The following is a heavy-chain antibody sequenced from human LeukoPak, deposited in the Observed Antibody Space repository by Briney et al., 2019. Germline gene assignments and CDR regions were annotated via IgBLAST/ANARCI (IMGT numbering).Heavy chain of an antibody. CDR2: TTARGDSP. Sequence: VQPGGSLRLSCAASGFTFTNYAMSWVRQAPGKGLEWVSVTTARGDSPYYADSVKGRFTISRDNSKNTLYLQMSSLRAEDTAVYYCAKIRAGYIPDAFDVWGQGTMVTVSS. J-gene: IGHJ3*01. CDR1: GFTFTNYA. V-gene: IGHV3-23*01. D-gene: IGHD5-24*01. CDR3: AKIRAGYIPDAFDV.